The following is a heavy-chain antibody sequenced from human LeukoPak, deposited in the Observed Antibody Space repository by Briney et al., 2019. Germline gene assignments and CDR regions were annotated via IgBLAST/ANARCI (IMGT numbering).Heavy chain of an antibody. CDR1: GGSINSGSYY. CDR3: TRFSSSAFDI. D-gene: IGHD6-6*01. J-gene: IGHJ3*02. CDR2: IYTSGST. V-gene: IGHV4-61*02. Sequence: SETLSLTCTVSGGSINSGSYYWSWIRQPAGKGLEWIGRIYTSGSTNYNPSLKSRVTISVDTSKNQFSLKLSSVTAADTAVYYCTRFSSSAFDIWGQETMVTVSS.